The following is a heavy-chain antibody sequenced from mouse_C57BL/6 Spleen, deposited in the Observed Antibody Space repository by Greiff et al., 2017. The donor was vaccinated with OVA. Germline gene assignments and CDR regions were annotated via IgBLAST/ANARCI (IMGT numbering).Heavy chain of an antibody. D-gene: IGHD3-2*02. CDR1: GYTFTDYN. CDR2: INPNNGGT. CDR3: ARSGYPYYAMDY. J-gene: IGHJ4*01. Sequence: EVQLHQSGPELVKPGASVKMSCKASGYTFTDYNMHWVKQSHGKSLEWIGYINPNNGGTGSNQKFKGKATLTVNKPSSTAYVQLSSLTSEDSAVYYCARSGYPYYAMDYWGQGTSVTVSS. V-gene: IGHV1-22*01.